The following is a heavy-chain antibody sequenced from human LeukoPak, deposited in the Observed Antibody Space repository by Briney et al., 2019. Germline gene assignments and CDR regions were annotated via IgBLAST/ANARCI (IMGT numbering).Heavy chain of an antibody. CDR1: GGTFSSYA. Sequence: SVKVSCKASGGTFSSYAISWVRQAPGQGLEWMGGIIPIFGTANYAQKFQGRVTITADKSTSTAYMEPSSLRSEDTAVYYCAREGVPDAFDIWGQGTMVTVSS. CDR3: AREGVPDAFDI. V-gene: IGHV1-69*06. J-gene: IGHJ3*02. D-gene: IGHD3-10*01. CDR2: IIPIFGTA.